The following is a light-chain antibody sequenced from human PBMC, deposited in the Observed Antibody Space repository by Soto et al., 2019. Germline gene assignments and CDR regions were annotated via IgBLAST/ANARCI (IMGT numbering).Light chain of an antibody. Sequence: EVVLTQSPATLSLSPGERATLSCRASQSVSSYLAWFRQKPGQAPRLLIYDASNRATGVPARISGSGSGTDFTLTISSLEPEDFAVYYCQQRSNWPITFGQGTRLEIK. V-gene: IGKV3-11*01. J-gene: IGKJ5*01. CDR1: QSVSSY. CDR2: DAS. CDR3: QQRSNWPIT.